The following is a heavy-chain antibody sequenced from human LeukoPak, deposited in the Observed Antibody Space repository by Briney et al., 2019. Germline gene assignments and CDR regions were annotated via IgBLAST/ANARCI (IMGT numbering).Heavy chain of an antibody. CDR1: GFTFSSYE. CDR2: ISSSGSSM. D-gene: IGHD3-22*01. J-gene: IGHJ4*02. Sequence: GGSLRLSCAASGFTFSSYEMNWVRQAPGKGLEWNSYISSSGSSMSYADSVKGRFTISRDNAKNSMYLQMTSLRAGDAAVYYCARGYYSDTTGYNPLDHWGQGTLVTVSS. V-gene: IGHV3-48*03. CDR3: ARGYYSDTTGYNPLDH.